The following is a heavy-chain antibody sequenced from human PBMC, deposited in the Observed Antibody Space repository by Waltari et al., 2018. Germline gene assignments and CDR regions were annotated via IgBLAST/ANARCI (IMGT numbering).Heavy chain of an antibody. J-gene: IGHJ4*02. CDR2: IIPIFGTP. Sequence: QVQLVPSGAEVKKPGSSVQVSCQACEGTVRKYVISWGRQAPGQGLEWMGGIIPIFGTPNYAQKFQGRVTIIADESTSTVYMELSSLRSEDTAVYYCARSYYYDRIGDYPSLGAFDYWGQGTLVTVSS. V-gene: IGHV1-69*12. D-gene: IGHD3-22*01. CDR1: EGTVRKYV. CDR3: ARSYYYDRIGDYPSLGAFDY.